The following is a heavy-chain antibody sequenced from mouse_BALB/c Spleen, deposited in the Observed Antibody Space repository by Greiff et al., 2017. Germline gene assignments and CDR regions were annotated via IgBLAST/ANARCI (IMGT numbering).Heavy chain of an antibody. CDR1: GFNIKDTY. CDR2: IDPANGNT. Sequence: EVQLQQSGAELVKPGASVKLSCTASGFNIKDTYMHWVKQRPEQGLEWIGRIDPANGNTKYDPKIQRKATITADTSSNTAFLQLSSLTSEDTAVYYGARGDCDSYFDFWGEGTTLTVSA. CDR3: ARGDCDSYFDF. J-gene: IGHJ2*01. V-gene: IGHV14-3*02. D-gene: IGHD2-13*01.